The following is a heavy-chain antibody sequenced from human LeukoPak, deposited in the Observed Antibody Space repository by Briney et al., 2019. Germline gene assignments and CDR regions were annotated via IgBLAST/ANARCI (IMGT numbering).Heavy chain of an antibody. CDR1: GGPVSDYY. D-gene: IGHD3-22*01. CDR3: ARHLAGYYPYYFDY. J-gene: IGHJ4*02. V-gene: IGHV4-59*02. CDR2: IYYTGSS. Sequence: PSETLSLTCTVSGGPVSDYYWSWIRQSPGKGLEWIGYIYYTGSSSYNPSLRSRVTISADTSKNQFSLKLSSVTAADTAVYYCARHLAGYYPYYFDYWGQGTLVTVSS.